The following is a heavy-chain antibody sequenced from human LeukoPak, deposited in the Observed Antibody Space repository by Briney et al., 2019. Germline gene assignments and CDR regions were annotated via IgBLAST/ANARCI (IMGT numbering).Heavy chain of an antibody. CDR3: AIVGPNCIVVVPAAGCFDY. CDR2: FDPEDGET. J-gene: IGHJ4*02. V-gene: IGHV1-24*01. Sequence: ASVKVSCKVSGYTLTELSMHWVRQAPGKGLEWMGGFDPEDGETIYAQKFQGRVTMTEDTSTDTAYMELSSLRSEDTAVYYCAIVGPNCIVVVPAAGCFDYWGQGTLVTVSS. CDR1: GYTLTELS. D-gene: IGHD2-2*01.